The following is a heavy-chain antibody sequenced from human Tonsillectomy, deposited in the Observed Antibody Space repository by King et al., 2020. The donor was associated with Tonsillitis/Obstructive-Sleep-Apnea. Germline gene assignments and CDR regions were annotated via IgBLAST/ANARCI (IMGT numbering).Heavy chain of an antibody. CDR1: GFTFSSYA. J-gene: IGHJ3*02. V-gene: IGHV3-23*04. Sequence: VQLVESGGGLVQPGGSLRLSCTASGFTFSSYAVTWVRQAPGKGLVWVSTISGTSRSTYYADSVKGRFTISRDNSKNTLYLQMNSLRAEDTAVYYCAKTGAVAGSDDAFDIWGQGTMVTVSS. CDR2: ISGTSRST. CDR3: AKTGAVAGSDDAFDI. D-gene: IGHD6-19*01.